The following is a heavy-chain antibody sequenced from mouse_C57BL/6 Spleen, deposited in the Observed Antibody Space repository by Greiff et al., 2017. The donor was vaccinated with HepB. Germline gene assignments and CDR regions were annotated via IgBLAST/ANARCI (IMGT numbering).Heavy chain of an antibody. CDR1: GYTFTSYW. J-gene: IGHJ2*01. D-gene: IGHD2-5*01. CDR3: ARGMSNYEAFDY. CDR2: IDPSDSYT. Sequence: QVQLQQPGAELVMPGASVKLSCKASGYTFTSYWMHWVKQRPGQGLEWIGEIDPSDSYTNYNQKFKGKSTLTVEKSSSTAYMQLSSLTSEDSAVYYCARGMSNYEAFDYWGQGTTLTVSS. V-gene: IGHV1-69*01.